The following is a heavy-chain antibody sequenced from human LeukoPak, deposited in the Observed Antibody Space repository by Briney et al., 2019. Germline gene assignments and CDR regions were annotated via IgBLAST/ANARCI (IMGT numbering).Heavy chain of an antibody. D-gene: IGHD3-10*01. CDR1: GFTFSSYS. CDR2: ISYDGSNK. V-gene: IGHV3-30*03. Sequence: QPGGSLRLSCAASGFTFSSYSMNWVRQAPGKGLEWVAVISYDGSNKYYADSVKGRFTISRDNSKNTLYLQMNSLRAEDTAVYYCARGGINMVRGVMKVHWYFDLWGRGTLVTVSS. CDR3: ARGGINMVRGVMKVHWYFDL. J-gene: IGHJ2*01.